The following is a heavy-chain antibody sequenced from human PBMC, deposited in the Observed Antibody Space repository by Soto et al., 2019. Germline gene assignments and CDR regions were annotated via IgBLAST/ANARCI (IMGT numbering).Heavy chain of an antibody. J-gene: IGHJ4*02. V-gene: IGHV3-11*06. CDR1: GFTFSDYY. CDR2: ISSSSSYT. Sequence: GGSLRLSCAASGFTFSDYYMSWIRQAPGKGLEWVSYISSSSSYTNYADSVKGRFTISRDNAKNSLYLQMNSLRAEDTAVYYCARDSVGATKPDYWGQGTLVTVSS. CDR3: ARDSVGATKPDY. D-gene: IGHD1-26*01.